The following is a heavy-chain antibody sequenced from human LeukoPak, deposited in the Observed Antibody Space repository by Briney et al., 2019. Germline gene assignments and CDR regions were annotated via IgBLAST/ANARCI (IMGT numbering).Heavy chain of an antibody. D-gene: IGHD3-16*01. CDR3: ARVGPEVREIIFDY. CDR1: GYTFTGYY. Sequence: ASVKVSCKASGYTFTGYYMHWVRQAPGQGLEWMGWINPNSGGTNYAQKFQGRVTMTRDTSISIAYMELSRLRSDDTAVYYCARVGPEVREIIFDYWGQGTLVTVSS. V-gene: IGHV1-2*02. CDR2: INPNSGGT. J-gene: IGHJ4*02.